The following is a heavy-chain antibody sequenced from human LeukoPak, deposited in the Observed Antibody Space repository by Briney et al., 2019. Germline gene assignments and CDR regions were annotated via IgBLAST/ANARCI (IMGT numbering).Heavy chain of an antibody. CDR2: ISYDESNK. Sequence: PGGSLRLSCAASGFRFSSYGMHWVRQAPGKGLEWVAVISYDESNKFYEDSVKGRFTISRDNSKNTLYLQMNSLRAEDTAVYYCARGDPENYYYYYMDVWGKGTTVTVSS. D-gene: IGHD2-21*02. CDR1: GFRFSSYG. CDR3: ARGDPENYYYYYMDV. V-gene: IGHV3-30*03. J-gene: IGHJ6*03.